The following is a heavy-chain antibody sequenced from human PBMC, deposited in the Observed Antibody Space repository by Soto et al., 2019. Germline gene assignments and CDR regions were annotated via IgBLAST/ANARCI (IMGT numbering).Heavy chain of an antibody. CDR3: ARRPNSYGGSTYHGVYSMEV. Sequence: GASVKVSCKASGDTFTNYYIHWVRQAPGQGLEWMGIINPSGGSTSYAQKFRGRVTMTRDTSTSTVNMELSSLRSEDTAVYYCARRPNSYGGSTYHGVYSMEVWGQGTTVTASS. V-gene: IGHV1-46*01. CDR2: INPSGGST. D-gene: IGHD2-15*01. CDR1: GDTFTNYY. J-gene: IGHJ6*02.